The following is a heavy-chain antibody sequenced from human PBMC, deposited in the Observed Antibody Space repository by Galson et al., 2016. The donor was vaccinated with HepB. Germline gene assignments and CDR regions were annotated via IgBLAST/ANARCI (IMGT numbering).Heavy chain of an antibody. CDR2: IWYDGSNK. V-gene: IGHV3-33*01. CDR1: GFTFSSFG. Sequence: SLRLSCAASGFTFSSFGVHWVRQAPGKGLEWVAVIWYDGSNKYYADSVKGRFTISRDSSKNTLYLEMNSLRAEDSAVYYCTRDGPTLDSRVRHFDYWGLGTLVTVSS. J-gene: IGHJ4*02. D-gene: IGHD2/OR15-2a*01. CDR3: TRDGPTLDSRVRHFDY.